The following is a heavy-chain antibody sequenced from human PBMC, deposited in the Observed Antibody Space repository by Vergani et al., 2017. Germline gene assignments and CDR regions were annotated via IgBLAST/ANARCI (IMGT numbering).Heavy chain of an antibody. CDR1: GFTFGNHG. Sequence: QVQLVESGGGVVQPGGSLRLSCAASGFTFGNHGLHWVRQAPGKGLEWVAFINHDGNDKEYADSIKGRFTVARDNFKNTLYLQMNSLRTDDTAVYYCVRLPRGPWNFDLWGRGTLITVSS. V-gene: IGHV3-30*02. CDR3: VRLPRGPWNFDL. CDR2: INHDGNDK. J-gene: IGHJ2*01.